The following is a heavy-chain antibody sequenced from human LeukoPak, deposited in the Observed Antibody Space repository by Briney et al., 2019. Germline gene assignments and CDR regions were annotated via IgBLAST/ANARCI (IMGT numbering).Heavy chain of an antibody. Sequence: GGSLRLSCAASGFTFSSYWMHWVRQAPGKGLVWVSRINSDGSSTSYADSVKGRFTISRDNAKNTLYLQMNSLRAEDTAVYYCARVRDNSGYDGGLDYWGQGSLVTVSS. CDR2: INSDGSST. CDR1: GFTFSSYW. J-gene: IGHJ4*02. V-gene: IGHV3-74*01. CDR3: ARVRDNSGYDGGLDY. D-gene: IGHD5-12*01.